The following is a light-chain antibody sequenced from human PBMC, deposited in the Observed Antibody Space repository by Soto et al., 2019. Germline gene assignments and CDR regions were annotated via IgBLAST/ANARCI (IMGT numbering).Light chain of an antibody. CDR1: SSDVGGYNY. CDR3: SSYAGSNTNVV. J-gene: IGLJ2*01. Sequence: QSALTQPPSASGSPGQSVTISCTGTSSDVGGYNYVSWYQQHPGKAPKLMIYEVSKRPSGVPDRFSGSKSGNTASLTVSGLQAEDEADYYCSSYAGSNTNVVFGGGTKVTV. V-gene: IGLV2-8*01. CDR2: EVS.